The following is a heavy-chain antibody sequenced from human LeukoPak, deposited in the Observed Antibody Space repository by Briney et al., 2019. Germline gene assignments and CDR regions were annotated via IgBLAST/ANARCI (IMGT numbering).Heavy chain of an antibody. Sequence: GGSLRLSCAASGFTFSNYWMSWVRQAPGKGLEWVANIKQDGSEKFYVDSVKGRFTISRDNAKNSLYLQMNSLRAEDTAVYYCARRAGAYSHPYDYWGQGTLVTVSS. V-gene: IGHV3-7*03. CDR3: ARRAGAYSHPYDY. J-gene: IGHJ4*02. CDR2: IKQDGSEK. CDR1: GFTFSNYW. D-gene: IGHD4/OR15-4a*01.